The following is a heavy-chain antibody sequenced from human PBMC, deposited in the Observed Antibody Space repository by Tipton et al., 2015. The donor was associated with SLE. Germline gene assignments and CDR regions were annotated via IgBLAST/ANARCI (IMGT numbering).Heavy chain of an antibody. CDR2: IYYSGGT. D-gene: IGHD3-10*01. J-gene: IGHJ4*02. CDR3: AREFVAVQGIIARYYFDY. Sequence: TLSLTCRVSGGSIKNHYWCWIRQAPGMGLEWIGYIYYSGGTNYNPSLKSRVTMSVDTSKNQFSLKLTSLTAADTALYYCAREFVAVQGIIARYYFDYWGQGMLVTVSS. CDR1: GGSIKNHY. V-gene: IGHV4-59*11.